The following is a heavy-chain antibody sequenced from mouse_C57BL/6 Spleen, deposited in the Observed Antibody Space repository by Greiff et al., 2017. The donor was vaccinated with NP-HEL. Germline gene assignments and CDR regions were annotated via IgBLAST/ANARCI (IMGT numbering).Heavy chain of an antibody. CDR3: ARAPTVVVYYFDY. CDR1: GYAFSSSW. Sequence: QVQLQQSGPELVKPGASVKISCKASGYAFSSSWMNWVKQRPGKGLEWIGRIYPGDGDTNYNGKFKGKATLTADKSSSTAYMQLSSLTSEDSAVYFCARAPTVVVYYFDYWGKGTTLTVSS. CDR2: IYPGDGDT. V-gene: IGHV1-82*01. D-gene: IGHD1-1*01. J-gene: IGHJ2*01.